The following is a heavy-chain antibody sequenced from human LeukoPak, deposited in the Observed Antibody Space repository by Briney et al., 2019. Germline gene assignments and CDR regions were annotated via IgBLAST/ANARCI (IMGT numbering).Heavy chain of an antibody. CDR2: IKEDGSEK. D-gene: IGHD3-22*01. V-gene: IGHV3-7*01. CDR3: ATDQDHGYFRQ. Sequence: GGSLRLSCVASGFTFRRYWLTWVRQAPGKKPEWVANIKEDGSEKYYDDSVRGRFTISRDNAKNTLYLDMNSLRAEDAAVFYCATDQDHGYFRQWGQGTLVIVSS. CDR1: GFTFRRYW. J-gene: IGHJ1*01.